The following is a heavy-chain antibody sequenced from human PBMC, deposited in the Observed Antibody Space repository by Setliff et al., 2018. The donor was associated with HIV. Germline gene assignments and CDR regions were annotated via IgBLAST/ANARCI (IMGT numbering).Heavy chain of an antibody. CDR2: IYTSGST. V-gene: IGHV4-61*02. D-gene: IGHD3-22*01. Sequence: SETLSLTCTVSGGSISSGSDYWTWIRQPAGKGLEWIGRIYTSGSTKYNPSLKGRVTISVDIYRKQLSLNLRSVTAADTAVYYCARDFRYDTSGSLTGYGLDVWGQGTTVTVSS. J-gene: IGHJ6*02. CDR3: ARDFRYDTSGSLTGYGLDV. CDR1: GGSISSGSDY.